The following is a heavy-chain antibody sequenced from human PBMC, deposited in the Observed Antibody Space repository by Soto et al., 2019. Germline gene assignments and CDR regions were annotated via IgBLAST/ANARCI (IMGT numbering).Heavy chain of an antibody. CDR1: GFTFSGHA. J-gene: IGHJ4*02. Sequence: QVQLVESGGGVVQPGRSLRLSCAASGFTFSGHAMHWVRQAPGKGLEWVAVTSSDGNNKYYAASVKGRFSISRDNSKNTVYLQMDSLKAEDTAVYYCATYSSSWTTFDYWGQGTLVSVSS. CDR3: ATYSSSWTTFDY. V-gene: IGHV3-30-3*01. CDR2: TSSDGNNK. D-gene: IGHD6-13*01.